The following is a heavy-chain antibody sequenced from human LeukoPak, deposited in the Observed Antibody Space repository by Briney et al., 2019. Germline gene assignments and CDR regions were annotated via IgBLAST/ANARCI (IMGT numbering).Heavy chain of an antibody. D-gene: IGHD5-18*01. CDR3: AKDPGYSYGSYFDY. V-gene: IGHV3-23*01. CDR2: ISGSGGST. J-gene: IGHJ4*02. Sequence: GRSLRLSCAASGFTFSSYAMSWVRQAPGKGLEWVSAISGSGGSTYYADSVKGRFTISRDNSKNTLYLQMNSLRAEDTAVYYCAKDPGYSYGSYFDYWGQGTLVTVSS. CDR1: GFTFSSYA.